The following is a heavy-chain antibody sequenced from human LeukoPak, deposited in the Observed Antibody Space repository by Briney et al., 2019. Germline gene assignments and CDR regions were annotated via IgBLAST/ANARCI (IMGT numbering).Heavy chain of an antibody. V-gene: IGHV3-30*02. CDR2: IRYDGSNK. CDR1: GFTFSSYG. Sequence: GGSLRLSCAASGFTFSSYGMHWVRQAPGKGLEWVAFIRYDGSNKYYADSVKGRFTISRDNSKNTLYLQMNSLRAEDTAVYYCAGDGFYYYYMDVWGKGTTVTVSS. CDR3: AGDGFYYYYMDV. J-gene: IGHJ6*03.